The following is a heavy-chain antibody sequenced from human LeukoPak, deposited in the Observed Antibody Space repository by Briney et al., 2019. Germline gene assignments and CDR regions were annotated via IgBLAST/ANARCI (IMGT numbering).Heavy chain of an antibody. J-gene: IGHJ6*02. D-gene: IGHD2-2*01. Sequence: QPGGSLRLSCTGSGFTFSSNDMSWVRQPPGKGLEWVSYISITSKTIKYADSVKGRFTISRDNAKNSLYLQMNSLRAEDTAVYYCAKEGLPAATYYYYGMDVWGQGTTVTVSS. CDR1: GFTFSSND. CDR3: AKEGLPAATYYYYGMDV. CDR2: ISITSKTI. V-gene: IGHV3-48*01.